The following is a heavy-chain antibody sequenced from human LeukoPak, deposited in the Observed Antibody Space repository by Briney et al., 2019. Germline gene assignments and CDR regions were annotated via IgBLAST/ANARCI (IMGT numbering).Heavy chain of an antibody. Sequence: PGGSLRLSCAASGFTFDDYGMNWARQAPGKGLEWVSGINWNGGSTGYADSVKGRFTISRDNVKNSLYLQMNSLRAEDTALYFCARDISYYYGSGSFSWGQGTLVTVSS. CDR1: GFTFDDYG. CDR2: INWNGGST. D-gene: IGHD3-10*01. V-gene: IGHV3-20*04. CDR3: ARDISYYYGSGSFS. J-gene: IGHJ4*02.